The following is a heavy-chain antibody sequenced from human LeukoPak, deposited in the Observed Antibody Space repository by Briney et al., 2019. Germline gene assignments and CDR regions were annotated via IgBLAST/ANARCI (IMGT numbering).Heavy chain of an antibody. CDR2: ISSSSSYI. CDR3: ARYKVPEYYYGMDV. Sequence: GGSLRLSCAASGFTFSSYSMNWVRQAPGKGLEWVSSISSSSSYIYYADSVKGRFTISRDNAKNSLYLQMNSLRAEDTAVYYCARYKVPEYYYGMDVWGQGTTVTVSS. J-gene: IGHJ6*02. CDR1: GFTFSSYS. D-gene: IGHD1-1*01. V-gene: IGHV3-21*01.